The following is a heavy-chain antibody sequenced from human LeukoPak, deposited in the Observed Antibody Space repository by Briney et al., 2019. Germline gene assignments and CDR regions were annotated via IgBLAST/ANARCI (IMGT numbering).Heavy chain of an antibody. CDR1: GGSVSSGSYY. D-gene: IGHD3-10*01. Sequence: PSETLSLTCTVSGGSVSSGSYYWSWIRQPPGTGLEWVGYIYYSGSTNYNPSLKSRVTISVDTSKNQFSLKLSSVTAADTAVYYCARAGYYGSGSYYPPDYWGQGTLVTVSS. V-gene: IGHV4-61*01. CDR3: ARAGYYGSGSYYPPDY. CDR2: IYYSGST. J-gene: IGHJ4*02.